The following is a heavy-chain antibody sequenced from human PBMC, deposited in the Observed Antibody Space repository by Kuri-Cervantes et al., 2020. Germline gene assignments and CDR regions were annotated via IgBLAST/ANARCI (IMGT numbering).Heavy chain of an antibody. CDR2: IYPGDSDT. V-gene: IGHV5-51*01. D-gene: IGHD3-16*01. CDR3: ARHRGDLMITFGWFDP. J-gene: IGHJ5*02. Sequence: GESLKISCKGSGYSFTSYWIGWVRQMPGKGLEWMGIIYPGDSDTRYSPSFQGQVTISADKSISTAYLQWSSLKASDTATYYCARHRGDLMITFGWFDPWGQGTLVTVSS. CDR1: GYSFTSYW.